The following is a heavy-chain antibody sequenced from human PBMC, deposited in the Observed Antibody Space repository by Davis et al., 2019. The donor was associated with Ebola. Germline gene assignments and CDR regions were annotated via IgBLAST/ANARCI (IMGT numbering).Heavy chain of an antibody. D-gene: IGHD4-17*01. Sequence: GGSLRLSCAASGFTFRDYYMSWIRQAPGKGLEWVSYISSSGSTIYYADSVKGRFTISRDNAKNSLYLQMNSLRAEDTAVYYCARDPPVTTPPDAFDIWGQGTMVTVSS. CDR2: ISSSGSTI. V-gene: IGHV3-11*01. J-gene: IGHJ3*02. CDR1: GFTFRDYY. CDR3: ARDPPVTTPPDAFDI.